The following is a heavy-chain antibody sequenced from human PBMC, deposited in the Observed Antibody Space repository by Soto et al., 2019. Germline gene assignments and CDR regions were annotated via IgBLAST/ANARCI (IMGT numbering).Heavy chain of an antibody. D-gene: IGHD3-10*02. V-gene: IGHV3-30*03. CDR2: ISYDGSNI. Sequence: QVQLVESGGGVVQPGRSLRLSCVGSGFIFSNYGMHWVRQAPGKGLEWVAFISYDGSNILYADSVKGRFTISKDNSKSTLFLYMNMPTDEDTAIYFCAIVRVADSSLDHWGQGTLVTVSS. CDR3: AIVRVADSSLDH. J-gene: IGHJ4*02. CDR1: GFIFSNYG.